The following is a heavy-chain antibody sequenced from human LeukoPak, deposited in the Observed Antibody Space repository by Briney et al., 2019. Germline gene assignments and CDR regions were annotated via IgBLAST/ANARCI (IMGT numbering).Heavy chain of an antibody. CDR2: ISDDGNNK. J-gene: IGHJ4*02. D-gene: IGHD3-3*01. CDR1: GFTFSRYA. CDR3: ARDLEVFDS. V-gene: IGHV3-30-3*01. Sequence: TGGSLRLSCAASGFTFSRYAMHWVRQAPGKGLEWVAVISDDGNNKYYADSVKGRFIISRDNSKKTLYLQMNSLRAEDTAVYYCARDLEVFDSWGQGTLVTVSS.